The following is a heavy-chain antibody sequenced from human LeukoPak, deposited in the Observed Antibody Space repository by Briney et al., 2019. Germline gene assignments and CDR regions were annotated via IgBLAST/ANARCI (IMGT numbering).Heavy chain of an antibody. D-gene: IGHD6-19*01. CDR3: ATRAGYSSGWSEFDY. V-gene: IGHV1-69*06. Sequence: SVKVSCKASGGTFSSYAISWVRQAPGQGLEWMGGIIPIFGTANYAQKFQGRVTITADKSTSTAYMELSSLRSEDTAVYYCATRAGYSSGWSEFDYWGQGTLVTVSS. CDR1: GGTFSSYA. CDR2: IIPIFGTA. J-gene: IGHJ4*02.